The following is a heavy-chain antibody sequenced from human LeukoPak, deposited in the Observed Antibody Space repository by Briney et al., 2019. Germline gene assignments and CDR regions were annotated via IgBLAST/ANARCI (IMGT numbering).Heavy chain of an antibody. CDR3: ARDRGYFDN. V-gene: IGHV3-21*01. CDR2: ITSSSNYI. Sequence: GGSLRLSCAASGFTFSIYSMNWVRQAPGKGLEWLSSITSSSNYIYSADSVKGRFTISRDNVQNSLYLQMNSLRAEDTATYYCARDRGYFDNWGQGTLVTVSS. J-gene: IGHJ4*02. CDR1: GFTFSIYS.